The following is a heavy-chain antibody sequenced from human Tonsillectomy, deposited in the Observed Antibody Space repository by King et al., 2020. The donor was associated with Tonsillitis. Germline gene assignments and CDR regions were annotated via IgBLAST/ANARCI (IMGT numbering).Heavy chain of an antibody. CDR2: ISGSGGST. CDR1: GFTFSKYD. CDR3: AKIKTHYYYGMDV. Sequence: VQLVESGGGLVQPGGSLRLSCAASGFTFSKYDMSWVRQAPGKGLEWVSSISGSGGSTYYADSVKGRFTISRDNSKNTLYLQMNSLRAEDTAIYYCAKIKTHYYYGMDVWGQGTTVTVSS. V-gene: IGHV3-23*04. J-gene: IGHJ6*02.